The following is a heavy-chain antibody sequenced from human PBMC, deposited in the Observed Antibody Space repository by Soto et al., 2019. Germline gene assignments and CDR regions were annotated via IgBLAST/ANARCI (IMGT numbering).Heavy chain of an antibody. CDR2: IYYSGST. D-gene: IGHD3-22*01. Sequence: SETLSLTCTVSGGSISSGDYFWNWIRQPPGKGLEWLGYIYYSGSTYYNPSLKSRGTISVDTSKNLFSLKLSSVTAADTAVYYCAREPYQHDDSGYYDSWGQGTLVTVSS. CDR3: AREPYQHDDSGYYDS. V-gene: IGHV4-30-4*01. J-gene: IGHJ5*01. CDR1: GGSISSGDYF.